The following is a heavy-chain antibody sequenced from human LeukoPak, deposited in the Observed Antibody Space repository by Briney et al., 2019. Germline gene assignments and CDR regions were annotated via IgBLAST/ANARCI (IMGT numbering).Heavy chain of an antibody. D-gene: IGHD3-10*01. CDR3: ARETMVRGVTHLDY. J-gene: IGHJ4*02. V-gene: IGHV1-69*13. CDR2: IIPIFGTA. Sequence: GASVKVSCKASGGTFSSYAISWVRQAPGQGLEWMGGIIPIFGTANYAQKFQGRVTITADESTSTAYMELSSLRSGDTAVYYCARETMVRGVTHLDYWGQGTLVTVSS. CDR1: GGTFSSYA.